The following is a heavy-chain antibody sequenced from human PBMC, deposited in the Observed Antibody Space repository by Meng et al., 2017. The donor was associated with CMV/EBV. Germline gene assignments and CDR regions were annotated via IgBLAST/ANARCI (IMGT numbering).Heavy chain of an antibody. J-gene: IGHJ4*02. CDR2: ISSSGSTI. CDR1: GFTFSDYY. Sequence: GGSLRLSCAASGFTFSDYYMSWIRQAPGKGPEWVSYISSSGSTIYYADSVKGRFTISRDNAKNSLYLQMNSLRAEDTAVYYCASMDSSGYSVDYWGQGTLVTVSS. V-gene: IGHV3-11*04. D-gene: IGHD3-22*01. CDR3: ASMDSSGYSVDY.